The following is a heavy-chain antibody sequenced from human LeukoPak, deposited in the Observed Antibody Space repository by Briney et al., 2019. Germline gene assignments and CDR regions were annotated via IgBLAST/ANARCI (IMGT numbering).Heavy chain of an antibody. J-gene: IGHJ2*01. V-gene: IGHV1-46*01. CDR3: ARDSQIAVAGAGPTWYFDL. CDR2: INPSGGST. Sequence: ASVKVSFKASGYTFTNYYMHWVRQAPGQGLEWMGIINPSGGSTSYAQKFQGRVTMTRDTSTSTVYMELSSLRSEDTAVYYCARDSQIAVAGAGPTWYFDLWGRGTLVTVSS. CDR1: GYTFTNYY. D-gene: IGHD6-19*01.